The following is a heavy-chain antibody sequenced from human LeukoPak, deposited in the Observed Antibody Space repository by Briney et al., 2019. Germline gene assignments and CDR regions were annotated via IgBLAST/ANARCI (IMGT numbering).Heavy chain of an antibody. CDR1: GFTFSSYA. Sequence: GGSLRLSCAASGFTFSSYAMSWVRQAPGKGLEWVSAISGSGGSTYYADSVKGRFTISRDNAKNSLYLQMNSLRAEDTAVYYCARDFPAAGTKKLDYWGQGTLVTVSS. V-gene: IGHV3-23*01. D-gene: IGHD6-13*01. CDR2: ISGSGGST. J-gene: IGHJ4*02. CDR3: ARDFPAAGTKKLDY.